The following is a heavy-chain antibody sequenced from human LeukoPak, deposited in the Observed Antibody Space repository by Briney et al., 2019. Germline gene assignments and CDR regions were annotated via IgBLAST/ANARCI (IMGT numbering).Heavy chain of an antibody. D-gene: IGHD4-11*01. CDR1: GFTVSNNY. CDR3: ARDLDYSTGFDY. V-gene: IGHV3-53*01. CDR2: IYTDGGT. Sequence: GGSLRLSCAASGFTVSNNYLSWVRQAPGKGVEWVSIIYTDGGTYYADSVKGRFTISRDNSKNTLYLQMNSLRADDTAVYYCARDLDYSTGFDYWGQGTLVTVSS. J-gene: IGHJ4*02.